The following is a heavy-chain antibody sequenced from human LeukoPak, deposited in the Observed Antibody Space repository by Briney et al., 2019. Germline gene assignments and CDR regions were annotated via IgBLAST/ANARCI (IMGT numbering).Heavy chain of an antibody. Sequence: GGSLRLSCAASGFTVSSNYMSWVRQAPGKGLEWVSVIYSGGSTYYADSVKGRFTISRDNSKNTLYLQMNSLRAEDTAVYYCARQYLIAAAPFDYWGQGTLVTVSS. CDR1: GFTVSSNY. V-gene: IGHV3-66*04. D-gene: IGHD6-13*01. CDR3: ARQYLIAAAPFDY. J-gene: IGHJ4*02. CDR2: IYSGGST.